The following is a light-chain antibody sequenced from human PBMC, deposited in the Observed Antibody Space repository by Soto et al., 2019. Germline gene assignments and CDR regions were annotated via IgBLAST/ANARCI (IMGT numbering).Light chain of an antibody. Sequence: EIVMTQSPATLSVSPGERATLSCRASQSVSTSLAWYQHKPGHAPRLLISGASTRATGVPARFSGSGSETEFTLTISSLQSEDFAVYYCQQYNNWWTFGQGTKVEIK. V-gene: IGKV3-15*01. CDR1: QSVSTS. CDR3: QQYNNWWT. J-gene: IGKJ1*01. CDR2: GAS.